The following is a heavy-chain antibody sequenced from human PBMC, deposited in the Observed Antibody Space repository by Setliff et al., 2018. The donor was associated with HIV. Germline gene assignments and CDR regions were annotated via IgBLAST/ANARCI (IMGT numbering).Heavy chain of an antibody. D-gene: IGHD3-3*01. V-gene: IGHV3-11*01. J-gene: IGHJ6*03. CDR1: GFTFSNAW. CDR3: ARCYYNFWSGYPLDYMDV. Sequence: PGGSLRLSCAASGFTFSNAWLSWVRQAPGQGLEWVSYISTSSATKYYADSVKGRFTISRDNAKNSLYLQMNSVRADDTAVYYCARCYYNFWSGYPLDYMDVWGKGTTVTVSS. CDR2: ISTSSATK.